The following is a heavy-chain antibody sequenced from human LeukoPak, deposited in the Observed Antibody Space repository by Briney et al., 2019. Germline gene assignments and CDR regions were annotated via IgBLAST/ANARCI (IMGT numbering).Heavy chain of an antibody. CDR1: GFTFSSYS. CDR3: ARGDSLDGMDV. Sequence: GGSLRLSCAASGFTFSSYSMNWVRQAPGKGLEWVSSISSSSSYIYYADSVKGRFTISRDNAKNSLYLQTNSLRAEDTAVYYCARGDSLDGMDVWGQGTTVTVSS. J-gene: IGHJ6*02. V-gene: IGHV3-21*01. D-gene: IGHD3-9*01. CDR2: ISSSSSYI.